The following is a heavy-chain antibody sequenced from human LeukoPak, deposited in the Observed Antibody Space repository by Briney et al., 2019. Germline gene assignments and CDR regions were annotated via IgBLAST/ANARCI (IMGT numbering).Heavy chain of an antibody. J-gene: IGHJ3*02. D-gene: IGHD3/OR15-3a*01. CDR1: GGSISSYY. V-gene: IGHV4-59*01. CDR2: IYYSGST. Sequence: SETLSLTCTVSGGSISSYYWSWIRQPPGKGLEWIGYIYYSGSTNYNPSLKSRVTISVDTSKNQFSLKLSSVTAADTAVYYCARLWTKNAFDIWGQGTMVTVSS. CDR3: ARLWTKNAFDI.